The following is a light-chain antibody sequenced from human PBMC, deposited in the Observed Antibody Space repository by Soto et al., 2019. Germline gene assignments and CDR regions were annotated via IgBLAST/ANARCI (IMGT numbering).Light chain of an antibody. Sequence: QSALTQPASESGSPGQSITISCTGTSSDVGGYNYVSWYQQHPGKAPKLMIYEVSNRPSGVSNRFSGSKSGNTASLTISGLQAEDEADYYCSSYTSTTGNVFGTGPKVTVL. V-gene: IGLV2-14*01. J-gene: IGLJ1*01. CDR1: SSDVGGYNY. CDR2: EVS. CDR3: SSYTSTTGNV.